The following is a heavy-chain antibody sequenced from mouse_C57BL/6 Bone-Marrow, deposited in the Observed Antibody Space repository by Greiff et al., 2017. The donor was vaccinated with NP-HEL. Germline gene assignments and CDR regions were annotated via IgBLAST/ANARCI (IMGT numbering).Heavy chain of an antibody. D-gene: IGHD1-1*01. V-gene: IGHV2-4*01. CDR2: IWSGGST. CDR3: AKRGPIYYYGSRYAMDY. CDR1: GFSLTSYG. J-gene: IGHJ4*01. Sequence: QVQLQQSGPGLVQPSQSLSITCTVSGFSLTSYGVHWVRQPPGKGLEWLGVIWSGGSTDYNAAFISRLSISKDNSKSQVFFKMNSLQADDTAIYYCAKRGPIYYYGSRYAMDYWGQGTSVTVSS.